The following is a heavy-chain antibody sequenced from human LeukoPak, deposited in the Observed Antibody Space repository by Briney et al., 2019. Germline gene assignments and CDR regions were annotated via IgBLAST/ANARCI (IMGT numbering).Heavy chain of an antibody. Sequence: GSLRLSCAGSGFIFNSYWMSWVRQAPGKGLEWIGRIYTSGSTNYNPSLKSRVTMSVDTSKNQFSLKLSSVTAADTAVYYCARDIAAADAFDIWGQGTMVTVSS. CDR3: ARDIAAADAFDI. D-gene: IGHD6-13*01. V-gene: IGHV4-59*10. J-gene: IGHJ3*02. CDR1: GFIFNSYW. CDR2: IYTSGST.